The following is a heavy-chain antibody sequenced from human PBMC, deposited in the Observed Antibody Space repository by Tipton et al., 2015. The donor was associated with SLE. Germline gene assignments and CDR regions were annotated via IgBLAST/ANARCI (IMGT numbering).Heavy chain of an antibody. D-gene: IGHD2-21*01. J-gene: IGHJ3*02. Sequence: TLSLTCAVYGGSFSGYYWSWIRPPPGKGLEWIGEINHSGSTNYNPSLKSRVTISADTSKNQFSLKLSSVTAADTAVYYCAKIYSKGAFDIWGQGTMVTVSS. V-gene: IGHV4-34*01. CDR3: AKIYSKGAFDI. CDR1: GGSFSGYY. CDR2: INHSGST.